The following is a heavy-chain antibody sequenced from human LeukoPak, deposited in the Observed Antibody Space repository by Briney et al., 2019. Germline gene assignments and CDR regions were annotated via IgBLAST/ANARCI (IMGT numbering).Heavy chain of an antibody. V-gene: IGHV4-59*01. CDR3: ARAGFNRCSGGSCYSSWFDP. CDR2: IYDSGST. CDR1: GGSISSYY. Sequence: SETLSLTCTVSGGSISSYYWSWIRQPPGKGLEWIGYIYDSGSTNYNPSLKSRVTISVDTSKNQFSLKLSSVTAADTAVYYCARAGFNRCSGGSCYSSWFDPWGQGTLVPVSS. D-gene: IGHD2-15*01. J-gene: IGHJ5*02.